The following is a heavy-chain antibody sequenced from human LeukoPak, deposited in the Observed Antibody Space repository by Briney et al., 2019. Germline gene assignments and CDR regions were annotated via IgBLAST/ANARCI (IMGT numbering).Heavy chain of an antibody. J-gene: IGHJ4*02. V-gene: IGHV3-23*01. CDR1: GFTFSSYA. CDR3: ARRPGLERYYFDY. Sequence: GGSLRLSCAASGFTFSSYAMSWVRQAPGKGLQWVSTISGGGGSTYYADSVKGRFTISRDNSKNTLYLQMNSLRADDTAVYYCARRPGLERYYFDYWGQGTLVTVSS. D-gene: IGHD1-1*01. CDR2: ISGGGGST.